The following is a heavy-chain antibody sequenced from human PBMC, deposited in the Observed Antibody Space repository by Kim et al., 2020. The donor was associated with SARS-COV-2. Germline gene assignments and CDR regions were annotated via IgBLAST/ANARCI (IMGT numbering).Heavy chain of an antibody. CDR1: GYTFTSYD. Sequence: ASVKVSCKASGYTFTSYDINWVRQATGQGLEWMGWTNPNSGNTGYAQKFQGRVTMTRNTSISTAYMELSSLRSEDTAVYYCARVGLGELELHGGGMDVWGQGTTVTVSS. CDR3: ARVGLGELELHGGGMDV. D-gene: IGHD1-7*01. CDR2: TNPNSGNT. V-gene: IGHV1-8*01. J-gene: IGHJ6*02.